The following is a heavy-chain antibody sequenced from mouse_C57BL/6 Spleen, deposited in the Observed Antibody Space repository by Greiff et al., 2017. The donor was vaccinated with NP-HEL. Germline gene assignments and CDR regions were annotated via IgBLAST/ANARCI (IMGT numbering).Heavy chain of an antibody. J-gene: IGHJ4*01. V-gene: IGHV1-18*01. CDR1: GYTFTDYN. CDR2: INPNNGGT. CDR3: ARLGFTTVVAEAMDY. D-gene: IGHD1-1*01. Sequence: VQLKESGPELVKPGASVKIPCKASGYTFTDYNMDWVKQSHGKSLEWIGDINPNNGGTIYNQKFKGKATLTVDKSSSTAYMELRSLTSEDTAVYYCARLGFTTVVAEAMDYWGQGTSVTVSS.